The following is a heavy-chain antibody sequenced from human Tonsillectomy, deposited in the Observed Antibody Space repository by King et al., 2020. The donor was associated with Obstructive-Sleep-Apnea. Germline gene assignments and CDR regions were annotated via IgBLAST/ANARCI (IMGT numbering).Heavy chain of an antibody. V-gene: IGHV4-38-2*02. J-gene: IGHJ1*01. CDR1: GNSISRTYF. CDR2: IYHSGST. Sequence: QLQESGPGLVKPSETLSLICTVSGNSISRTYFWGWIRQPPGKGLEWIGNIYHSGSTYYNPSLKIRVTISVDTSKDQFSLKVNSVTAADTAVYYCARGRSGWSEYFQHWGQGTLVTVSS. CDR3: ARGRSGWSEYFQH. D-gene: IGHD6-19*01.